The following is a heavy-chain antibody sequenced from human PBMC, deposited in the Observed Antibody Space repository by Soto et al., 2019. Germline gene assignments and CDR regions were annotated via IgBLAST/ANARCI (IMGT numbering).Heavy chain of an antibody. Sequence: QVQLVESGGGVVQPGSSLRLSCAASGFTFSTYGMHWARKAPGKGLEWVAVISDDGSNKYYADSVKGRFTISRDNSKNTLYLQMNSLRAEDTAVYYCANYCRSTSCFSGGLEHWGQGTLVTVSS. CDR1: GFTFSTYG. V-gene: IGHV3-30*18. J-gene: IGHJ5*02. D-gene: IGHD2-2*01. CDR3: ANYCRSTSCFSGGLEH. CDR2: ISDDGSNK.